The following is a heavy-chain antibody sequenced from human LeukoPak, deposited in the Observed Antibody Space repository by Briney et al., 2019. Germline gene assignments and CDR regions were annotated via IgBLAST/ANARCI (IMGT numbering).Heavy chain of an antibody. V-gene: IGHV3-9*01. J-gene: IGHJ2*01. CDR2: ISWNSGSI. D-gene: IGHD1-26*01. Sequence: GGSLRLSCAASGSTFDDYAMHWVRQAPGKGLEWVSGISWNSGSIGYADSVKGRFTISRDNAKNSLYLQMNSLRAEDTALYYCAKSGSYQYWYFDLWGRGTLVTVSS. CDR1: GSTFDDYA. CDR3: AKSGSYQYWYFDL.